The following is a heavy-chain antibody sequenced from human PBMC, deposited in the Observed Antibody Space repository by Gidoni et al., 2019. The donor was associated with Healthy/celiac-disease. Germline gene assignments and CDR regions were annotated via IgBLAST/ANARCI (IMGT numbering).Heavy chain of an antibody. V-gene: IGHV3-21*01. CDR3: ARDPIPYCGGDCYSYWFDP. D-gene: IGHD2-21*02. Sequence: EVQLVESGGGLVKPGGSLRLSCAASGFTLGSYSMNWVRQAPGKGLEWVSSISSSSSYIYYADSVKGRFTISRDNAKNSLYLQMNSLRAEDTAVYYCARDPIPYCGGDCYSYWFDPWGQGTLVTVSS. CDR2: ISSSSSYI. CDR1: GFTLGSYS. J-gene: IGHJ5*02.